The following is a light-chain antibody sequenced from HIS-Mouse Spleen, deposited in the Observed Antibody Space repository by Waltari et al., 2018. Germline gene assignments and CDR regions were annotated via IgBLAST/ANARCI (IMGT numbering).Light chain of an antibody. CDR2: DVS. V-gene: IGLV2-14*03. CDR3: SSYTSSSTLV. Sequence: QSALTQPASVSGSPGPSITISCTGTSRDVGGFHYVPWYQHHPGKAPKLMIYDVSNRPSGVSNRFSGSKSGNTASLTISGLQAEDEADYYCSSYTSSSTLVFGGGTKLTVL. CDR1: SRDVGGFHY. J-gene: IGLJ2*01.